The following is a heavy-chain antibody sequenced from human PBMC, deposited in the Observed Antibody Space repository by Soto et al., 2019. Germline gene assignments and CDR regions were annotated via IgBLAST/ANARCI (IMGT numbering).Heavy chain of an antibody. V-gene: IGHV3-23*01. CDR1: GFTFISYA. Sequence: GGSLRLSCAASGFTFISYAMSWVRQAPGKGLEWVSAISGSGGSTYYADSVKGRFTISRDNSKNTLYLQMNSLRAEDTAVYYCAKDIPHAAADQYYFDYWGQGTLVSVSS. CDR3: AKDIPHAAADQYYFDY. D-gene: IGHD6-13*01. J-gene: IGHJ4*02. CDR2: ISGSGGST.